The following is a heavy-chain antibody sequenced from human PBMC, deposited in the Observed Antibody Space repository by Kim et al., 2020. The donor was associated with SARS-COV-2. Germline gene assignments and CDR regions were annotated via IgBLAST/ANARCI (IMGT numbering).Heavy chain of an antibody. J-gene: IGHJ4*02. CDR1: GGSISSSSYY. Sequence: SETLSLTCTVSGGSISSSSYYWGWIRQPPGKGLEWIGSIYYSGSTYYNPSLKSRVTISVDTSKNQFSLKLSSVTAADTAVYYCASGYGSGSRPPYYFDYWGQGTLVTVSS. CDR2: IYYSGST. CDR3: ASGYGSGSRPPYYFDY. V-gene: IGHV4-39*01. D-gene: IGHD3-10*01.